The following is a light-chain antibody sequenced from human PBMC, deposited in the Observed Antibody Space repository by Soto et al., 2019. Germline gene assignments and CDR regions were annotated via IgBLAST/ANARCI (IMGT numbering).Light chain of an antibody. CDR1: QSISGY. CDR2: DAS. V-gene: IGKV1-5*01. J-gene: IGKJ1*01. Sequence: DTQLIHSPSNLSASVWDRVTITSRASQSISGYLAWYQQKPGKAPNLLIYDASSLHVGVPSRFSGGGSGTEFTLTISSLQPDDCATYYCQQYNSYYRTFGQGTKVDIK. CDR3: QQYNSYYRT.